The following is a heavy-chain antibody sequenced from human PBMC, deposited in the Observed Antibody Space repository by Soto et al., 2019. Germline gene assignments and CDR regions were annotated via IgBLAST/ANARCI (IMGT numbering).Heavy chain of an antibody. J-gene: IGHJ5*02. CDR1: GGSISSGGYY. Sequence: QVQLQESGPGLVKPSQTLSLTCTVSGGSISSGGYYWSWIRQHPGKGLEWIGYISYSGSTYYNPALKSRVTISVDTSKNQFSLKLSSVTAADTAVYYCAREDPTSVNWFDPWGQGTLVTVSS. CDR2: ISYSGST. V-gene: IGHV4-31*03. CDR3: AREDPTSVNWFDP.